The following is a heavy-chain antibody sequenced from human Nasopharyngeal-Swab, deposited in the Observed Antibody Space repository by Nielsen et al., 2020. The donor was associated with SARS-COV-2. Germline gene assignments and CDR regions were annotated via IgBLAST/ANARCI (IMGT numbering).Heavy chain of an antibody. CDR2: INTNTGNP. Sequence: ARAKVSSKPCGYSSIKYAMNWVRQAPGQGREWMGWINTNTGNPMYAQGFTGRFVFSLDTSVSTAYLQISSLKAEDTAVYYCARDLVGLGDYWGQGTLVTVSS. J-gene: IGHJ4*02. CDR1: GYSSIKYA. D-gene: IGHD2-2*01. V-gene: IGHV7-4-1*02. CDR3: ARDLVGLGDY.